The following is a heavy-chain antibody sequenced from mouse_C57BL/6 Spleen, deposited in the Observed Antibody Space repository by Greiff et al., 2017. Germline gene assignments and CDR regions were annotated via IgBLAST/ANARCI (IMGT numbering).Heavy chain of an antibody. CDR3: ARGDYGY. Sequence: QVQLQQPGAELVRPGSSVKLSCKASGYTFTSYWMDWVKQRPGQGLAWIGNIYPSDSETHYNQKFKDKATLTVDKSSSTAYMQLSSLTSEDSAVYYCARGDYGYWGQGTTLTVSS. D-gene: IGHD2-4*01. V-gene: IGHV1-61*01. CDR2: IYPSDSET. J-gene: IGHJ2*01. CDR1: GYTFTSYW.